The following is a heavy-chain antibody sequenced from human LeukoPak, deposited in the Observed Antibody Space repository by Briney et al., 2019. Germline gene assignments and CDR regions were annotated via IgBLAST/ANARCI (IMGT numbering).Heavy chain of an antibody. CDR2: ISFNGNTM. J-gene: IGHJ6*03. CDR3: ARDGYGSYMDV. V-gene: IGHV3-48*03. CDR1: GFTFINYE. D-gene: IGHD5-12*01. Sequence: GGSLRLSCAASGFTFINYEMNWVRQAPGKGLEWVSYISFNGNTMYYGDSVKGRFTISRDNSKNTLYLQMNSLRAEDTAVYYCARDGYGSYMDVWGKGTTVTISS.